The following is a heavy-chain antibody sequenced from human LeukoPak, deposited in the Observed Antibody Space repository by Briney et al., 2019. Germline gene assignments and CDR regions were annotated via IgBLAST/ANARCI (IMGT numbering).Heavy chain of an antibody. J-gene: IGHJ3*02. CDR1: GGSISSYY. V-gene: IGHV4-59*08. CDR2: IYYSGST. D-gene: IGHD2/OR15-2a*01. Sequence: PSETLSLTCTVSGGSISSYYWSWIRQPPGKGLEWIGYIYYSGSTNYDPSLKSRVTISLDTSMNQFPLKLSSVTAADTAVYYCAASYFDAFDIWGQGTVVTVSS. CDR3: AASYFDAFDI.